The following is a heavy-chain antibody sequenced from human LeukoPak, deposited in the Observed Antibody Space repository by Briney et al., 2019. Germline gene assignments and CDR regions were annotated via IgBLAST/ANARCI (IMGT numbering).Heavy chain of an antibody. CDR3: SGSYSYYYAMHV. CDR1: GFTFSDYY. J-gene: IGHJ6*02. V-gene: IGHV3-11*06. CDR2: ISSGSDYI. Sequence: GGSLRLSCAASGFTFSDYYMSWIRQAPGKGLEWVSSISSGSDYIYYADSVKGRFTISRDNAKSSVHLQMSSLRAEDTAVYYCSGSYSYYYAMHVWGQGTTVTVSS.